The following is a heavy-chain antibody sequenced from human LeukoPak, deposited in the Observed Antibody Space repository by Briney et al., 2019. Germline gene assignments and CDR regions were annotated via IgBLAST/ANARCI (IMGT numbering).Heavy chain of an antibody. V-gene: IGHV3-49*04. J-gene: IGHJ6*03. D-gene: IGHD1-26*01. CDR1: GFIFGDYA. CDR2: IRSKVYGGTT. Sequence: GGSLRLSCTTSGFIFGDYAMNWVRQAPGKGLEWVGFIRSKVYGGTTEYAASVKGRFTISKDDSKSIAYLQMSSLKIEDTAVYYCTREVGSYLASDYYYYMDVWGKGTTVTISS. CDR3: TREVGSYLASDYYYYMDV.